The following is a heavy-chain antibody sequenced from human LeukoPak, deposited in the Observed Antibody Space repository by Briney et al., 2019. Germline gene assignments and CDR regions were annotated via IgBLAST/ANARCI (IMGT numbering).Heavy chain of an antibody. D-gene: IGHD3-3*01. V-gene: IGHV4-34*01. CDR2: INHIGST. CDR1: GGSFSGYY. J-gene: IGHJ6*03. CDR3: ARDITIFGEVQSPRGNMDV. Sequence: SGTLSLTCPVYGGSFSGYYWSWIRHPPGKGLEWIGEINHIGSTNYNPTLKSRVTISVDTSKNQFSLKLSSVTAADTAVYYCARDITIFGEVQSPRGNMDVWGKGTTVTVSS.